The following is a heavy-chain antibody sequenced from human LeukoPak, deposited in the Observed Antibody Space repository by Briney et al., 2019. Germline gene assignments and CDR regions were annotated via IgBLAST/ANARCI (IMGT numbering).Heavy chain of an antibody. V-gene: IGHV3-30*02. CDR1: GFTFSSYG. CDR3: ANPDYYGSGSRNWFDP. J-gene: IGHJ5*02. Sequence: GGSLRLSCAASGFTFSSYGMHWVRRAPGKGLEWVAFIRYDGSNKYYADSVKGRFTISRDNSKNTLYLQMNSLRAEDTAVYYCANPDYYGSGSRNWFDPWGQGTLVTVSS. CDR2: IRYDGSNK. D-gene: IGHD3-10*01.